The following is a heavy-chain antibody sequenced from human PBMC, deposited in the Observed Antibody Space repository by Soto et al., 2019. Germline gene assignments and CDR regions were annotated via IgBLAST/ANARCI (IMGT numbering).Heavy chain of an antibody. Sequence: GESLKISCKGSGYSFTTYWIAWVRQMPGKGLECMGIIYPGDSDTRYSPSFQGQVTISVDKSISTAYLQWSSLRASDTAIYYCARHGKFSSMTNYFDSWGQGALVTVSS. CDR1: GYSFTTYW. J-gene: IGHJ4*02. CDR3: ARHGKFSSMTNYFDS. CDR2: IYPGDSDT. D-gene: IGHD1-1*01. V-gene: IGHV5-51*01.